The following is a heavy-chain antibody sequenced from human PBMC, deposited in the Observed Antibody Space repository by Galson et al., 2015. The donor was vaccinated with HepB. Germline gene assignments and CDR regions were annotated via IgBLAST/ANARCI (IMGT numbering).Heavy chain of an antibody. Sequence: PGKGLEWIGDIYHSGRTNYNPSLRNRLTISVDKSKNQFSLKLTSVTAADTAVYYCARESTNTRGFDPWGQGTLVTVSS. D-gene: IGHD5-24*01. CDR3: ARESTNTRGFDP. J-gene: IGHJ5*02. CDR2: IYHSGRT. V-gene: IGHV4-4*02.